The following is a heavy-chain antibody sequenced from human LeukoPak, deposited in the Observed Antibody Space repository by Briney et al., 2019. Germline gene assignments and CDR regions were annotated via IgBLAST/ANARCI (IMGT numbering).Heavy chain of an antibody. CDR2: INPNSGGT. CDR3: ARDAAAGTEWFDC. V-gene: IGHV1-2*02. J-gene: IGHJ5*01. CDR1: GYTFTGYY. Sequence: ASVNVSCKASGYTFTGYYIHWVRQAPGQGLEWMGWINPNSGGTNYAQKFQGRVTMTRDTSISTAYMELSRLRSDDTAVYYCARDAAAGTEWFDCWLQGSMVTVSS. D-gene: IGHD6-13*01.